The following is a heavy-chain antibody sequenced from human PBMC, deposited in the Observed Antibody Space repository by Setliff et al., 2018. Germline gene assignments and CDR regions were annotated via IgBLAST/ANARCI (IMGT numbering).Heavy chain of an antibody. J-gene: IGHJ4*02. V-gene: IGHV3-23*01. CDR2: IRSGGGNT. CDR1: GFIARNFG. Sequence: GGSLRLSCAGTGFIARNFGMGWVRQAPGKGLELVSGIRSGGGNTYYAYSVKGRFTISRDNSKNTLYLQMNSLSAEDTALYYCSKDFGSTWLNYFDYWGQGTLVTVSS. D-gene: IGHD3-3*01. CDR3: SKDFGSTWLNYFDY.